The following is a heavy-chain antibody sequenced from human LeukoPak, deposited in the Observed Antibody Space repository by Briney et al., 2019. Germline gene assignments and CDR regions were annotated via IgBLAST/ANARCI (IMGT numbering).Heavy chain of an antibody. CDR1: GYTFTDYY. CDR2: INTKTGRT. CDR3: ARADFIDAGPYLIAP. D-gene: IGHD3-3*01. V-gene: IGHV1-2*02. J-gene: IGHJ5*02. Sequence: ASVKVSCKTSGYTFTDYYIHWVRQAPGQGLEWMGCINTKTGRTSFARKFQGRVTMTRDPSIPTVYMDMAWLTSDDTAIYFCARADFIDAGPYLIAPWGQGTLVTVSS.